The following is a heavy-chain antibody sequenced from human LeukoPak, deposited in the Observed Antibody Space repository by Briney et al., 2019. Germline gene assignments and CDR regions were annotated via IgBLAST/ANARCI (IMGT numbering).Heavy chain of an antibody. CDR3: AKRTDYGGNSGISAPPHFDY. Sequence: PGGSLRLSCAASGFTFSNFAMSWVRQAPGKGLEWVSDISGSGGNTNYADSVKGRFTISRDNSNNTLHLQMNSLRAEDTAVYYCAKRTDYGGNSGISAPPHFDYWGQGTLVTVSS. CDR2: ISGSGGNT. CDR1: GFTFSNFA. D-gene: IGHD4-23*01. J-gene: IGHJ4*02. V-gene: IGHV3-23*01.